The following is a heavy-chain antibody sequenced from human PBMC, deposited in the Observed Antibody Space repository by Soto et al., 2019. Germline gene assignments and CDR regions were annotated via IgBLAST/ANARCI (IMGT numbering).Heavy chain of an antibody. CDR1: GGSSTSDYY. D-gene: IGHD2-2*01. CDR3: ARRVDVPRYFGMDV. V-gene: IGHV4-39*01. Sequence: PSETLSLTCTVSGGSSTSDYYWVWIRQPPGKGLEWIGTIYYSGSTYYNPSLKSRVTISVDTSKKQLSLKLNSVTAADTAVYYCARRVDVPRYFGMDVWGQGTTVTVSS. J-gene: IGHJ6*02. CDR2: IYYSGST.